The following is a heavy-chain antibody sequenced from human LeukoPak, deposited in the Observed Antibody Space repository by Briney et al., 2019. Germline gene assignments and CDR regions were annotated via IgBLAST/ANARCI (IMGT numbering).Heavy chain of an antibody. J-gene: IGHJ4*02. CDR1: GGSFSGYY. D-gene: IGHD6-13*01. CDR2: IYYNGST. CDR3: ARLIAAAETFDY. Sequence: SETLSLTCAVYGGSFSGYYWSWIRQPPGKGLEWIGSIYYNGSTYYNPSLKSRVTISVDTSKNQFSLKLSSVTAADTAVYYCARLIAAAETFDYWGQGTLVTVSS. V-gene: IGHV4-34*01.